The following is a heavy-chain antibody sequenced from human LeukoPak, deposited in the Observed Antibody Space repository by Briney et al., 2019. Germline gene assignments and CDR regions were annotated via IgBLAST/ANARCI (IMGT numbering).Heavy chain of an antibody. CDR1: GFTFSSHG. D-gene: IGHD3-10*01. CDR2: IWYDGRNK. Sequence: GSSLSLCRAASGFTFSSHGMHWVRQAASNVLDWVALIWYDGRNKYYTDSVRGRFTISSDNSNNTLYLQMNSLTVEDTAVYYCARDRGASKHFDYWGLGTLVTVSS. CDR3: ARDRGASKHFDY. J-gene: IGHJ4*02. V-gene: IGHV3-33*01.